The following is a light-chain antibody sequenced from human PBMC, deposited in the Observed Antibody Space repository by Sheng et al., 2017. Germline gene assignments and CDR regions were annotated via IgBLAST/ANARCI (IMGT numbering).Light chain of an antibody. Sequence: DIQLTQSPSSVAASVGDRVTITCRASQDVSNWLAWYQQQPGKAPKLLIYAASNLQTGVPSRFRGSGSGTDFTLTISSLQPEDFSTYYCQQAYNFTYTFGRGPSWRSN. CDR2: AAS. CDR3: QQAYNFTYT. CDR1: QDVSNW. V-gene: IGKV1-12*01. J-gene: IGKJ2*01.